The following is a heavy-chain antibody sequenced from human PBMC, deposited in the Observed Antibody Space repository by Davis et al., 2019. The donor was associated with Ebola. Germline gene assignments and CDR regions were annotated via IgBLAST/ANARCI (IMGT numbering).Heavy chain of an antibody. CDR2: IRYDGSNK. CDR3: AKDWGSAYPEYYYYGMDV. J-gene: IGHJ6*02. Sequence: GESLKIPCAASGFTFSSYGMHWVRQAPGKGLEWVAFIRYDGSNKYYSDSVTGRFTISSDNSKNTLYLQMNSLRAEDTAVYYCAKDWGSAYPEYYYYGMDVWGQGTTVTVSS. CDR1: GFTFSSYG. D-gene: IGHD3-16*01. V-gene: IGHV3-30*02.